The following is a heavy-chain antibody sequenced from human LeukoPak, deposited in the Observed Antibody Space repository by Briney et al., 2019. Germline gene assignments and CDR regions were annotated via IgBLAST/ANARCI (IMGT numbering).Heavy chain of an antibody. CDR3: ARRSGHCSGGSYYPFDY. V-gene: IGHV4-39*01. D-gene: IGHD2-15*01. CDR2: IYYSGST. CDR1: GGSISGSSYY. J-gene: IGHJ4*02. Sequence: SETLSLTCTVSGGSISGSSYYWGWIRQPPGKGLEWIGSIYYSGSTYYNPSLKSRVTISVDTSKNQFSLKLTSVTAADTAVYYCARRSGHCSGGSYYPFDYWGQGTLVTVSS.